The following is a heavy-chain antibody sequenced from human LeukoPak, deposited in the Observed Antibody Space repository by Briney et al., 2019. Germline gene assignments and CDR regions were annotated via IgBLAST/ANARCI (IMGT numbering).Heavy chain of an antibody. Sequence: MPSETLSLTCTVSGGSISSGGYFWNWIRQHPGKGLEWIGHIYYSESTYYNPSLKSRVTISVDTSKNQFSLKLSSVTAADTAVYYCARATAQWLDPVFDYWGQGTLVTVSS. J-gene: IGHJ4*02. CDR1: GGSISSGGYF. CDR2: IYYSEST. V-gene: IGHV4-31*03. CDR3: ARATAQWLDPVFDY. D-gene: IGHD6-19*01.